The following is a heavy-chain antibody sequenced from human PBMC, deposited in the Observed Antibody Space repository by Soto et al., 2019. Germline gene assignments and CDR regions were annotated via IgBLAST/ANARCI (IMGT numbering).Heavy chain of an antibody. V-gene: IGHV4-34*01. D-gene: IGHD3-3*01. CDR3: ARGSGITIFGVVTNRPGRYYMDV. J-gene: IGHJ6*03. CDR2: INHSGST. Sequence: SETLSLTCAVYGGSFSGYYWGWIRQPPGKGLEWIGEINHSGSTNYNPSLKSRVTISVDTSKNQFSLKLSSVTAADTAVYYCARGSGITIFGVVTNRPGRYYMDVWGKGTTVTVSS. CDR1: GGSFSGYY.